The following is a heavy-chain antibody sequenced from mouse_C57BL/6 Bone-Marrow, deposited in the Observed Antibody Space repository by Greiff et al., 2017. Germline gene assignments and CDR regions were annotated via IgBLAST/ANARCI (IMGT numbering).Heavy chain of an antibody. CDR3: ARTKNWDSWFAY. V-gene: IGHV1-81*01. D-gene: IGHD4-1*01. CDR1: GYTFTSYG. CDR2: FYPSSGNT. Sequence: VKLQESGAELARPGASVKLSCKASGYTFTSYGISWVKQSTGQGLEWIGEFYPSSGNTYYNEKFKGKATLTADKSSSTAYMQLSSLTSEDSAVYFCARTKNWDSWFAYWGQGTLVTVTA. J-gene: IGHJ3*01.